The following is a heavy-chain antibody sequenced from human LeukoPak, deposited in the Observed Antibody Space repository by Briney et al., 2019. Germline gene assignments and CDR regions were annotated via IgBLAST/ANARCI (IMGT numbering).Heavy chain of an antibody. CDR3: AGGYAHRQYDY. CDR1: GGSISSYY. CDR2: IYYSGST. D-gene: IGHD5-12*01. Sequence: SETLSLTCTVSGGSISSYYWSWIRQPPGKGLEWIGYIYYSGSTNYNPSLKSRVTISVDTSKNQFSLKLSSVTAADTAVYYCAGGYAHRQYDYWGQGTLVTVSS. V-gene: IGHV4-59*01. J-gene: IGHJ4*02.